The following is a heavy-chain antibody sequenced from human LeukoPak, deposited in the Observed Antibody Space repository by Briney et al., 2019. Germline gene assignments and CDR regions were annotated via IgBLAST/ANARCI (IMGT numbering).Heavy chain of an antibody. Sequence: PGGSLRLSCAASGFIFSNYAMAWVRQAPGKGLEWVSGLSKSGGTTYYADSVEDRFTISRDNSKSTLFLQMNSLRAEDTAVYYCAKLEGHHYWFMDYWGQGALVTVSS. CDR1: GFIFSNYA. D-gene: IGHD3-10*01. CDR3: AKLEGHHYWFMDY. CDR2: LSKSGGTT. J-gene: IGHJ4*02. V-gene: IGHV3-23*01.